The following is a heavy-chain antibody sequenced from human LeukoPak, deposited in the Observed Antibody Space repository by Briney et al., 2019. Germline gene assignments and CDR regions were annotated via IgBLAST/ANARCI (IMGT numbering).Heavy chain of an antibody. J-gene: IGHJ4*02. V-gene: IGHV3-7*01. CDR3: ARDEYGDSSWHFDY. CDR2: IKEDGSVK. Sequence: PGGSLRLSCAASGFTFSGSWMTWVRQASGEGLEWVANIKEDGSVKNYVDSVKGRFTISRDNAKNSVYLQMNSLRAEGTAVYYCARDEYGDSSWHFDYWGQGTLVTVSS. D-gene: IGHD4-17*01. CDR1: GFTFSGSW.